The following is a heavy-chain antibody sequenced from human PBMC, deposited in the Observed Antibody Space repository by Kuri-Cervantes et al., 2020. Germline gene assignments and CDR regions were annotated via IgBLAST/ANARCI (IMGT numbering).Heavy chain of an antibody. J-gene: IGHJ5*01. V-gene: IGHV1-69*05. Sequence: SVKVSCKASGGTFITKAISWVRQAPGQGLEWLGGIIPMFQTADYAQKFKGRVSISTDKATGTAFMEIHSLTSEDTAVYYCARAVETVVVDSGGWYSLDSWGQGTQVTVSS. CDR3: ARAVETVVVDSGGWYSLDS. D-gene: IGHD6-19*01. CDR2: IIPMFQTA. CDR1: GGTFITKA.